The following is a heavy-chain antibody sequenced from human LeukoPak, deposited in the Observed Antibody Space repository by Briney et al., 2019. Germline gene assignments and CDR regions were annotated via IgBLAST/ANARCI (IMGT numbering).Heavy chain of an antibody. D-gene: IGHD1-7*01. Sequence: GGSLRLSCAASGFTFSSYSMNWVRQAPGKGLEWVSSSSSSSSYIYYADSVKGRFTISRDNAKNSLYLQMNSLRSDDTAVYYCARWGTTGDAFDIWGQGTMVTVSS. CDR1: GFTFSSYS. CDR3: ARWGTTGDAFDI. CDR2: SSSSSSYI. J-gene: IGHJ3*02. V-gene: IGHV3-21*04.